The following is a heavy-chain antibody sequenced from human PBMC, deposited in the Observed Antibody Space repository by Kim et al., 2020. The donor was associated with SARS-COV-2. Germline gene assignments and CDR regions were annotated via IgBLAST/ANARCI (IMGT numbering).Heavy chain of an antibody. CDR2: ISSSSSYI. D-gene: IGHD3-22*01. CDR1: GFTFSDYS. V-gene: IGHV3-11*05. J-gene: IGHJ6*01. Sequence: GGSLRLSCAASGFTFSDYSMHWIRQAPGKGLEWVSYISSSSSYINYADSVKGRFTISRDNAKNSLYLQMNSLRAEDTAVYYCARDQSTYYYDSSYYYY. CDR3: ARDQSTYYYDSSYYYY.